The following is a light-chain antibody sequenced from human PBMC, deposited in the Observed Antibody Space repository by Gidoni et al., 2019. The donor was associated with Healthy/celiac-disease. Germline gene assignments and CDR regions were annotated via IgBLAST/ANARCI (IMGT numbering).Light chain of an antibody. CDR2: DAS. J-gene: IGKJ4*01. CDR1: QDISNY. CDR3: QQYGNLPRT. V-gene: IGKV1-33*01. Sequence: DIQMTQSPSSLSASVGDRVTLTCQASQDISNYLNWYQQKPGKAPKLLIYDASNLETGVPSRFSGSGSGTDFTFTISSLQPEDIATYYCQQYGNLPRTFGEGTKVEIK.